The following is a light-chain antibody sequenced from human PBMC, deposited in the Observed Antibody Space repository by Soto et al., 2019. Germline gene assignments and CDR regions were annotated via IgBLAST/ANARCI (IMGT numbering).Light chain of an antibody. J-gene: IGKJ4*01. CDR2: AAS. V-gene: IGKV1-39*01. Sequence: DIQMTQSPSSLSASVGDTVTITCRASQTITSYLNWYQQKPGKAPKLLIFAASSLQSGVPSRFSGSASGTACTLTISSLQPEDFATYYCQQSYSTPVTVGGGTKVDIK. CDR1: QTITSY. CDR3: QQSYSTPVT.